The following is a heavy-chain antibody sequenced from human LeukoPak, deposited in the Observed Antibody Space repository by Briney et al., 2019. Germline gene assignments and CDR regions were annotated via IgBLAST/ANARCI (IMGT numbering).Heavy chain of an antibody. D-gene: IGHD6-13*01. J-gene: IGHJ4*02. CDR2: INPTGGST. CDR1: GYTFTTYY. Sequence: ASVKVSCQASGYTFTTYYIHWVRQAPGQGLEWMGIINPTGGSTTYAQKFQGRVTMTRDTSTSTVFMEVNSLRSEYTAVYYCALYSSTWYWGQGTLVTVSS. CDR3: ALYSSTWY. V-gene: IGHV1-46*01.